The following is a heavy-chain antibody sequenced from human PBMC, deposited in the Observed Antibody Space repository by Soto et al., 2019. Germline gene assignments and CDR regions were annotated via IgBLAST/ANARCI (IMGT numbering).Heavy chain of an antibody. CDR3: ARDYGFGDRDYYYYGMDV. CDR1: GFTFSSYW. Sequence: EVQLVESGGGLVQPGGSLRLSCAASGFTFSSYWMHWVRQAPGKGLVWVSRINSDGSSTSYADSVKGRFTISRDNAKNTLYLQMNSLRAEDTAVYYCARDYGFGDRDYYYYGMDVWGQGTTVTVSS. D-gene: IGHD3-10*01. CDR2: INSDGSST. V-gene: IGHV3-74*01. J-gene: IGHJ6*02.